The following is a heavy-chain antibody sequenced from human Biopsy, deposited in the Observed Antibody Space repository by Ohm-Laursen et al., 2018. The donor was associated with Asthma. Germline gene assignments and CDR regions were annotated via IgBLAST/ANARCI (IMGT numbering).Heavy chain of an antibody. Sequence: PSETLSLTCTVSGGSITSSSYYWGWIRQPPGKGMEWIGSMYHSGSPYYHPSLKSRATISVDTSKNQLSLKMSSVTAADTAVYYCVRGSSSWHHGPFHYYYGLDVWARGPRPPSP. J-gene: IGHJ6*02. CDR1: GGSITSSSYY. V-gene: IGHV4-39*01. CDR2: MYHSGSP. CDR3: VRGSSSWHHGPFHYYYGLDV. D-gene: IGHD6-13*01.